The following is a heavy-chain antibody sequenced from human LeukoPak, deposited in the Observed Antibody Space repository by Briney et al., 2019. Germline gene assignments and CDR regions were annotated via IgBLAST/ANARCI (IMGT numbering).Heavy chain of an antibody. CDR2: INWNGGST. D-gene: IGHD3-22*01. Sequence: RPGGSLRLSCAASGFTFDDYGMSWVRQAPGKGLEWVSGINWNGGSTGYADSVKGRFTISRDNAKNSLYLQMNSLRAEDTALYYCARGSGSGYYSDFDYWGQGTLVTVSS. CDR3: ARGSGSGYYSDFDY. V-gene: IGHV3-20*04. J-gene: IGHJ4*02. CDR1: GFTFDDYG.